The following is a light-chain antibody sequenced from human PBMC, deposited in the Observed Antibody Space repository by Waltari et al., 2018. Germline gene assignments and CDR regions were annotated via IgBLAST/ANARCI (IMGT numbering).Light chain of an antibody. CDR1: SSDVGHYNL. V-gene: IGLV2-23*01. CDR2: AGS. J-gene: IGLJ1*01. CDR3: CSYAGSSTYV. Sequence: QSALTQPASVSGSPGPSIPISCTGTSSDVGHYNLVSWYQQHPGKAPKLVISAGSKRTSVVSKRYAGSKSGNTASLTISGRQAEDDADYYCCSYAGSSTYVFGSGTKVTVL.